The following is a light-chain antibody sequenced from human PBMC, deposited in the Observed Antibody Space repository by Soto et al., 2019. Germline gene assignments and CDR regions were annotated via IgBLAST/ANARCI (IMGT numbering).Light chain of an antibody. CDR2: DVT. CDR1: SSDVGGYNY. V-gene: IGLV2-14*03. Sequence: QSVLTQPASVSGSPGQSITISCTGTSSDVGGYNYVSWYQHHPGKAPKLMIYDVTNRPSGVSNRFSGSKSGNTASLTISGLQAEDEADYYCSSYTSSRTPGVVFGGGTKLTVL. J-gene: IGLJ2*01. CDR3: SSYTSSRTPGVV.